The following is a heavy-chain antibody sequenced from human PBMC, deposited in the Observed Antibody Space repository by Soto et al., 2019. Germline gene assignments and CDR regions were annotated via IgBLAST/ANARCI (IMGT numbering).Heavy chain of an antibody. CDR3: AREVQVHTPAFVY. CDR2: ISPMVGAA. Sequence: QVQLVQSGAEMKKPGSSVKVSCQSSGGTFNTYAMNWVRQAPGQGPEWMGDISPMVGAANYAPKFQGRVTITADDSTGTSYMQLSSLTSADTALYFCAREVQVHTPAFVYWGQGTLVTVSS. D-gene: IGHD3-10*01. J-gene: IGHJ4*02. CDR1: GGTFNTYA. V-gene: IGHV1-69*19.